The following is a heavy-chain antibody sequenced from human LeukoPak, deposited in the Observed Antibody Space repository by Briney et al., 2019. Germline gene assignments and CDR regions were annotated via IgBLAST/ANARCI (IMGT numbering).Heavy chain of an antibody. J-gene: IGHJ3*02. CDR2: IKQDGSEK. V-gene: IGHV3-7*03. D-gene: IGHD1-26*01. Sequence: PGGSLRLSCAASGFTFSSYWLSWVRQAPGKGLEWVANIKQDGSEKYYVDSVKGRFTISRDNAKNSLYLQMNSLRAEDTAVYYRARDLGGTRTRDDAFDIWAQGTMVTVSS. CDR3: ARDLGGTRTRDDAFDI. CDR1: GFTFSSYW.